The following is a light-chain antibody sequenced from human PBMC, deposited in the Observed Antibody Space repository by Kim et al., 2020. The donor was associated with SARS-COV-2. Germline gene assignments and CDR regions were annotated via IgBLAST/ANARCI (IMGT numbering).Light chain of an antibody. CDR2: SNN. V-gene: IGLV1-44*01. Sequence: QPVLTQPPSASGTPGQRVTISCSGSSSNIGSNNVVWYQQLPGAAPNLLIYSNNQRPSGIPDRLSGSRSGTSASLAISGLQSGDEADYYCAVWDDSLKQGVFGGGTQLTIL. CDR1: SSNIGSNN. CDR3: AVWDDSLKQGV. J-gene: IGLJ3*02.